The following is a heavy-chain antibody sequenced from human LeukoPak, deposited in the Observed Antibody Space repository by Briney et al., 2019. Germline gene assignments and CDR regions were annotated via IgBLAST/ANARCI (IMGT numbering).Heavy chain of an antibody. D-gene: IGHD3-22*01. J-gene: IGHJ4*02. V-gene: IGHV3-11*01. CDR1: GFTFSDYY. CDR3: AKDNRGYDSSGYYYDY. Sequence: GGSLRLSCAASGFTFSDYYMSWIRQAPGKGLEWVSYISSSGSTIYYADSVKGRFTISRDNAKNSLYLQMNSLRAEDTAVYYCAKDNRGYDSSGYYYDYWGQGTLVTVSS. CDR2: ISSSGSTI.